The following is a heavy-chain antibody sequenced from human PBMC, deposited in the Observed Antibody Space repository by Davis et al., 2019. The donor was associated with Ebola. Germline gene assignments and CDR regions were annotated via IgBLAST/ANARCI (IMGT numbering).Heavy chain of an antibody. CDR3: ASQRRYYYDSSGETDAFDI. V-gene: IGHV1-69*04. CDR2: IIPILGIA. Sequence: SVKVSCKASGGTFSSYAISWVRQAPGQGLEWMGRIIPILGIANYAQKFQGRVTITADESTSTAYMELSSLRSEDTAVYYCASQRRYYYDSSGETDAFDIWGQGTMVTVSS. J-gene: IGHJ3*02. D-gene: IGHD3-22*01. CDR1: GGTFSSYA.